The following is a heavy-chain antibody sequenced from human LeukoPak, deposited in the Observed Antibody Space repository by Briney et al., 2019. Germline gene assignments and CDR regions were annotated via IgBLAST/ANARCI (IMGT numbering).Heavy chain of an antibody. V-gene: IGHV1-18*04. D-gene: IGHD3-16*01. CDR3: ARVPSGGSEYFHH. Sequence: GASVTVSCKTSGYTFTNYGISWVRQAPGQGLEWMGWINPYTANTNSAQKLRDRVTLTTDTSTSTAYMELRSLRSDDTAVYYCARVPSGGSEYFHHWGQGTLVAVSS. J-gene: IGHJ1*01. CDR1: GYTFTNYG. CDR2: INPYTANT.